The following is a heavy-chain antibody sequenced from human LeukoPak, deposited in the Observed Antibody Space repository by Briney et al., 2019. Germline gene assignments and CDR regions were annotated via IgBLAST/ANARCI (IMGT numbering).Heavy chain of an antibody. CDR3: ARQSHSYGIDY. D-gene: IGHD5-18*01. CDR1: GYSFTSYW. CDR2: IYPGDSDT. V-gene: IGHV5-51*01. J-gene: IGHJ4*02. Sequence: GESLKISCKCSGYSFTSYWIGWVRQMPGKGLEWMGIIYPGDSDTRYSPSFQGQVTLSADKSISTAYLQWSSLKASDTAMYYCARQSHSYGIDYWGQGTLVTVSS.